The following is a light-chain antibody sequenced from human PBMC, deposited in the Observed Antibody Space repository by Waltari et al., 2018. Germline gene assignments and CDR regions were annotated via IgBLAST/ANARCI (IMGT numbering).Light chain of an antibody. V-gene: IGLV3-25*03. Sequence: SSELTQPPSVSVSPGQTARIPGPGDLLPQQFTYWYQQKPGQAPFLLIYKDTERPSGIPERFSGSSSGTIATFTISGVQAEDEADYYRQSQDHTAGYSVLFGGGTKLTVL. CDR3: QSQDHTAGYSVL. CDR2: KDT. J-gene: IGLJ2*01. CDR1: LLPQQF.